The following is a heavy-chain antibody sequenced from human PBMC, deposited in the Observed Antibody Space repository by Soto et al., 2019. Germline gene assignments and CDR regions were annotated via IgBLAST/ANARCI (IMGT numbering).Heavy chain of an antibody. CDR1: GYTFTSYD. Sequence: GAPVKVSCKASGYTFTSYDINWVRQATGQGLEWMGWMNPNSGNTGYAQKFQGRVTMTRNTSISTAYMELSSLRSEDTAVYYCAREGHRSSWFIYYYGMDVWGQGTTVTVS. CDR2: MNPNSGNT. J-gene: IGHJ6*02. V-gene: IGHV1-8*01. CDR3: AREGHRSSWFIYYYGMDV. D-gene: IGHD6-13*01.